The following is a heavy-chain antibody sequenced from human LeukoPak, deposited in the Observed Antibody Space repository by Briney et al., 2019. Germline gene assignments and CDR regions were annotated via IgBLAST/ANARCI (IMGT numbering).Heavy chain of an antibody. V-gene: IGHV4-34*01. D-gene: IGHD6-13*01. CDR3: ARVRHSSSWPRPPHHTLDY. CDR2: INHSGST. CDR1: GGSFSGYY. J-gene: IGHJ4*02. Sequence: PSETLSLTRAVYGGSFSGYYWSWIRQPPGKGLEWIGEINHSGSTNYNPSLKSRVTISVDTSKNQFSLKLSSVTAADTAAYYCARVRHSSSWPRPPHHTLDYWGQGTLVTVSS.